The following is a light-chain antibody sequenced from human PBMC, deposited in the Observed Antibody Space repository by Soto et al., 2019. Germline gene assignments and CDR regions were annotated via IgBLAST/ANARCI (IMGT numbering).Light chain of an antibody. Sequence: QSALTQPPSASGSPGQSVTISCIGTASDIGRYNYVSWYQHHPGKAPKLIIYEVTKRPSGVPDRFSGSKSGNTASLTVSGLQAEDEADYYCSSSAGSNKAIFGGGTKLTVL. J-gene: IGLJ2*01. CDR2: EVT. V-gene: IGLV2-8*01. CDR1: ASDIGRYNY. CDR3: SSSAGSNKAI.